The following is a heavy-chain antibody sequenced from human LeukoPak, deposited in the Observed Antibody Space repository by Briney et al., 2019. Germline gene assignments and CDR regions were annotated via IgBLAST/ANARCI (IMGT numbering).Heavy chain of an antibody. V-gene: IGHV3-49*04. CDR3: TRVSLVAASVFFDY. D-gene: IGHD2-15*01. J-gene: IGHJ4*02. CDR1: GFTFSSYN. Sequence: GGSLRLSCAASGFTFSSYNMNWVRQAPGKGLEWVSFIRSKAYGGTTEYAASVKGRFTISRDDSKSIAYLQMNSLKTEDTAVYYCTRVSLVAASVFFDYWGQGTLVTISS. CDR2: IRSKAYGGTT.